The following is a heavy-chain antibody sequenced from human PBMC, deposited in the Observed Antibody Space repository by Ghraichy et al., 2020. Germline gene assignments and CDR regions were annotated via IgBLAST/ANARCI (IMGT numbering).Heavy chain of an antibody. Sequence: GGSLRLSCAASGFTFSSYAMSWVRQAPGKGLEWVSAISGSGGSTYYADSVKGRFTISRDNSKNTLYLQMNSLRAEDTAVYYCAKVLAGGSWATPFDYWGQGTLVTVSS. CDR3: AKVLAGGSWATPFDY. D-gene: IGHD6-13*01. V-gene: IGHV3-23*01. CDR2: ISGSGGST. J-gene: IGHJ4*02. CDR1: GFTFSSYA.